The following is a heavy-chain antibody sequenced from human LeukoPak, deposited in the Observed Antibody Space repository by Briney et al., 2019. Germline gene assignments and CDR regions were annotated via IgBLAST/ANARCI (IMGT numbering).Heavy chain of an antibody. V-gene: IGHV4-31*03. CDR3: ARSSVGYYGSGSYPFDP. Sequence: SETLSLTCTVSGGSISIGGYYWSWIRQHPGKGLEWIGYIYYSGSTYYNPSLKSRVTISVDTSKNQFSLKLSSVTAADTAVYYCARSSVGYYGSGSYPFDPWGQGTLVTVSS. D-gene: IGHD3-10*01. CDR2: IYYSGST. J-gene: IGHJ5*02. CDR1: GGSISIGGYY.